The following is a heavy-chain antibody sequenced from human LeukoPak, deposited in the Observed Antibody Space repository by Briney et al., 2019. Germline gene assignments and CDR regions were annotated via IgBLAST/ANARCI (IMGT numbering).Heavy chain of an antibody. CDR3: ARDRGPNSGYSPYYFDY. CDR2: ISSSSSYI. CDR1: GFTFSSYS. D-gene: IGHD3-22*01. J-gene: IGHJ4*02. Sequence: PGGSLRLSCAASGFTFSSYSMNWVRQAPGKGLEWVSSISSSSSYIYYADSVKGRFTISRDNAKNSLYLQMNSLRAEDTAVYYCARDRGPNSGYSPYYFDYWGQGTLVTVSS. V-gene: IGHV3-21*01.